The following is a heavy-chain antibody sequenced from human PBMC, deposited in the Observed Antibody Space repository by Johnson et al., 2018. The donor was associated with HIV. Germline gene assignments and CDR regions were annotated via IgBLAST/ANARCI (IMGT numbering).Heavy chain of an antibody. Sequence: QVQLVESGGGLVQPWGSLRLSCAASGFSVSSNYVRWVRQAPGKGLEWVAVISYDGSNKYYADSVKGRFTISRDNSKNTLYLQMNSLRVEDTAVYYCAKKGEGFRVWGQGTMVTVSS. D-gene: IGHD3-10*01. J-gene: IGHJ3*01. CDR3: AKKGEGFRV. CDR1: GFSVSSNY. V-gene: IGHV3-30*18. CDR2: ISYDGSNK.